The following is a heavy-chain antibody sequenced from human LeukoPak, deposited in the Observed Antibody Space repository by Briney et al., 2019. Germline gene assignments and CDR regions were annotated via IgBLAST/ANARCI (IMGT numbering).Heavy chain of an antibody. CDR1: GGSFSSYY. Sequence: SETLSLTCTVSGGSFSSYYWSWIRQPPGKGLEWIGYIYYSGSTNYKPSLKSRVTISVDTSKNQFSLKLSSVTAADTAVYYCARGVFYDSSGYGLRFDYWGQGTVVTVSS. V-gene: IGHV4-59*01. CDR2: IYYSGST. J-gene: IGHJ4*02. D-gene: IGHD3-22*01. CDR3: ARGVFYDSSGYGLRFDY.